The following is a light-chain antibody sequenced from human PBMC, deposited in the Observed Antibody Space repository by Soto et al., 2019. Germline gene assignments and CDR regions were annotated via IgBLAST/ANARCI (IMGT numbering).Light chain of an antibody. Sequence: DIQMTQSPSSLSASVGDRVTFTCRASQSISSYLNWYQQKPGKAPKLLIYAASSLQSGFPSRFSGSGSGTVFTLTISSLQPDDFETYSCQPSYRRLNLGGGNKLEIK. J-gene: IGKJ4*01. V-gene: IGKV1-39*01. CDR2: AAS. CDR1: QSISSY. CDR3: QPSYRRLN.